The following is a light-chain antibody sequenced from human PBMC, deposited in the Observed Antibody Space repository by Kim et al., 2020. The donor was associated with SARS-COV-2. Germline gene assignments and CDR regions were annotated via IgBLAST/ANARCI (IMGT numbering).Light chain of an antibody. Sequence: LSLGQRATPSCRASQSVSSGNLAWYQQKPGQAPRLLIYGASNRATGIPDRFSGGGSGTDFTLTISRLEPEDFAVYYCQQYAGSPYTFGQGTKLEI. J-gene: IGKJ2*01. CDR1: QSVSSGN. CDR3: QQYAGSPYT. CDR2: GAS. V-gene: IGKV3-20*01.